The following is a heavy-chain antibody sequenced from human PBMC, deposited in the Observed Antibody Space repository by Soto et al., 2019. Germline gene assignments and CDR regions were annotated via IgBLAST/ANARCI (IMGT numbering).Heavy chain of an antibody. CDR3: ASNLEYYDFWSGPLYFDY. CDR1: GGSTSSSKW. CDR2: LCRRGST. V-gene: IGHV4-4*02. Sequence: PSDTLSLTSAVPGGSTSSSKWGGWVRQPPGKGLEWIGKLCRRGSTNYNPSLQRRVTISVDKSKDRFLLKLSSVTAADTAVYYCASNLEYYDFWSGPLYFDYWGQGNLVTVSS. J-gene: IGHJ4*02. D-gene: IGHD3-3*01.